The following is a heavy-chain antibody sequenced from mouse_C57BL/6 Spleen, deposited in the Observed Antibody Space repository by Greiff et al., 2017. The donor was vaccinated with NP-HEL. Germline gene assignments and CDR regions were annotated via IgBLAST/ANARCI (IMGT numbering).Heavy chain of an antibody. V-gene: IGHV1-64*01. CDR2: IHPNSGST. Sequence: QVQLQQPGAELVKPGASVKLSCKASGYTFTSYWMHWVKQRPGQGLEWIGMIHPNSGSTNYNEKFKSKATLTVDKSSSTAYMQLSSLTSEDSAVYYCARFYYGSSYSAWFAYWGQGTLVTVSA. CDR3: ARFYYGSSYSAWFAY. J-gene: IGHJ3*01. D-gene: IGHD1-1*01. CDR1: GYTFTSYW.